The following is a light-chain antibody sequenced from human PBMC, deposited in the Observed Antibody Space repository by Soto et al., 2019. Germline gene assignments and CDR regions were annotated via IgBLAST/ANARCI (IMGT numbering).Light chain of an antibody. CDR1: QSVSNN. CDR3: QQYNNLPPLT. CDR2: GAS. Sequence: EIVLTQPPFTLSLYTGERATLSCRASQSVSNNYLAWYQQKPGQAPRLLIFGASTRATGIPARFSGSGSGTEFTLAISSLQSEDFGVYYCQQYNNLPPLTFGGGTKV. V-gene: IGKV3D-15*01. J-gene: IGKJ4*01.